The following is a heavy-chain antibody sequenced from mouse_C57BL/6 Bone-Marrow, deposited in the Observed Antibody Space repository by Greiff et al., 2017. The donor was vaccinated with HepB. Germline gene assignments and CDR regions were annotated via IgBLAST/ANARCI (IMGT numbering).Heavy chain of an antibody. Sequence: VKLMESGAELARPGASVKLSCKASGYTFTSYGISWVKQRTGQGLEWIGEIYPRSGNTYYNEKFKGKATLTADKSSSTAYMELRSLTSEDSAVYFCARDLLLAYFDVWGTGTTVTVSS. CDR2: IYPRSGNT. CDR1: GYTFTSYG. CDR3: ARDLLLAYFDV. J-gene: IGHJ1*03. V-gene: IGHV1-81*01. D-gene: IGHD1-1*01.